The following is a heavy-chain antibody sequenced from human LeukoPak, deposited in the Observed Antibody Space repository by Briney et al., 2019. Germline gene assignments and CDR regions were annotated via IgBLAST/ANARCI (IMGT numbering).Heavy chain of an antibody. J-gene: IGHJ2*01. CDR2: INHSGST. CDR3: ARGGYYDFWSGYYLNWYFDL. CDR1: GGSFSGYY. Sequence: PSETLSLTCAVYGGSFSGYYWSWIRQPPGKGLEWIGEINHSGSTNYNPSLKSRVTISVDTSKNQFSLKLSPVTAADRAVYYCARGGYYDFWSGYYLNWYFDLWGRGTLVTVSS. D-gene: IGHD3-3*01. V-gene: IGHV4-34*01.